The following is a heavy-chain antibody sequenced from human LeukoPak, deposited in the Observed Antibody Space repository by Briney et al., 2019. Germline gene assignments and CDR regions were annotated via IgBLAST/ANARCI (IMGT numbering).Heavy chain of an antibody. CDR3: ARRPPPRWRYCSSTSCPRPKYYFDY. D-gene: IGHD2-2*01. CDR1: GFTFSTYA. CDR2: INHSGST. J-gene: IGHJ4*02. Sequence: PGGSLRLSCAASGFTFSTYAMTWVRQAPGKGLEWLGEINHSGSTNYNPSLKSRVTISVDTSKNQFSLKLSSVTAADTAVYYCARRPPPRWRYCSSTSCPRPKYYFDYWGQGTLVTVSS. V-gene: IGHV4-34*01.